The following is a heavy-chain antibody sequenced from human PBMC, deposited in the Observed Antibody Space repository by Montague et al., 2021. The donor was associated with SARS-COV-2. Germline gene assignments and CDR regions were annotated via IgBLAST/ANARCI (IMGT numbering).Heavy chain of an antibody. CDR3: AKDGSSGNSPYYYYGMDV. V-gene: IGHV3-43D*03. CDR1: GFTFDDYA. J-gene: IGHJ6*02. D-gene: IGHD4-23*01. Sequence: SLRLSCAASGFTFDDYAMHWVRQTPGKGLEWVSLISWDGGDTSYGDSVKGRFTISRDNSKNSVYLQMTSLRPEDTALYYCAKDGSSGNSPYYYYGMDVWGQGTTVTVSS. CDR2: ISWDGGDT.